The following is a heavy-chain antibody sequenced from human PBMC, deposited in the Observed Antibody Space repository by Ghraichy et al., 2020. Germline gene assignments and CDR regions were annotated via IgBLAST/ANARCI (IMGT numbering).Heavy chain of an antibody. CDR1: GGSISSYY. Sequence: SETLSLTCTVSGGSISSYYWSWIRQPPGKGLEWIGYIYYSGSTNYNPSLKSRVTISVDTSKNQFSLKLSSVTAADTAVYYCARERGGSSGYLPFDYWGQGTLVTVSS. CDR3: ARERGGSSGYLPFDY. D-gene: IGHD3-22*01. CDR2: IYYSGST. V-gene: IGHV4-59*01. J-gene: IGHJ4*02.